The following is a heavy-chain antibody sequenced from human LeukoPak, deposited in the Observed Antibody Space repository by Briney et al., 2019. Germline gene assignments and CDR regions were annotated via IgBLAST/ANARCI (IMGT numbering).Heavy chain of an antibody. D-gene: IGHD1-26*01. CDR1: GFTFSSYA. CDR2: ISGSGGST. V-gene: IGHV3-23*01. J-gene: IGHJ6*02. Sequence: PGGSLRLSCAASGFTFSSYAMSWVRQAPGKGLEWVSAISGSGGSTYYADSVKGRFTISRDNSKNTLYLQMNNLRAEDTAVYYCAKPSHPVGATLSYYYYGMDVWGQGTTVTVSS. CDR3: AKPSHPVGATLSYYYYGMDV.